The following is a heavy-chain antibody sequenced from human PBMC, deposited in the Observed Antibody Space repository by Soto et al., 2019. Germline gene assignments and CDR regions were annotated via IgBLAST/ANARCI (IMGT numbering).Heavy chain of an antibody. CDR3: ARSASSGVTIFGVDNWFDP. D-gene: IGHD3-3*01. Sequence: PSQTLSLTCAISGDSVSSNSAAWNWIRQSPSRGLEWLGGTYYRSKWYNDYAVSVKSRITINPDTSKNQFSLQLNSVTPEDTAVYYCARSASSGVTIFGVDNWFDPWGQGTLVTVSS. CDR1: GDSVSSNSAA. J-gene: IGHJ5*02. V-gene: IGHV6-1*01. CDR2: TYYRSKWYN.